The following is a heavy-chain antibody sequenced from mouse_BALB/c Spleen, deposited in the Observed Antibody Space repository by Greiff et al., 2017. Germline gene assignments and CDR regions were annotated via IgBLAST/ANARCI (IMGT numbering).Heavy chain of an antibody. CDR1: GFNIKDYY. V-gene: IGHV14-4*02. Sequence: VQLQQSGAELVRSGASVKLSCTASGFNIKDYYMHWVKQRPEQGLEWIGWIDPENGDTEYAPKFQGKATMTADTSSNTAYLQLSSLTSEDTAVYYCNEVRDYFDYWGQGTTLTVSS. J-gene: IGHJ2*01. D-gene: IGHD2-14*01. CDR2: IDPENGDT. CDR3: NEVRDYFDY.